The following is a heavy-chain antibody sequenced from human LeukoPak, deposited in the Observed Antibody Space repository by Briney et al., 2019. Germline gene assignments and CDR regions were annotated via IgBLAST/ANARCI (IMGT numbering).Heavy chain of an antibody. Sequence: GGSLRLSCAASGFTFSGSAIHWVRQASGKGLEWVGRIRDKANSYATAYIASVKGRFTISRDDSKNTAYLQMSSLKTEDTAVYYCTRWDCTTTGCYPFDYWGQGTLVTVSS. CDR2: IRDKANSYAT. V-gene: IGHV3-73*01. CDR3: TRWDCTTTGCYPFDY. J-gene: IGHJ4*02. D-gene: IGHD2-2*01. CDR1: GFTFSGSA.